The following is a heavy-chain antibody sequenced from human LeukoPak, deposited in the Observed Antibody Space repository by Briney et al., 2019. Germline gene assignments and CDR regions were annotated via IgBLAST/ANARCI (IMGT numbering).Heavy chain of an antibody. CDR2: INPSGGST. J-gene: IGHJ4*02. CDR3: AREPLGRPRTYYFDY. V-gene: IGHV1-46*01. D-gene: IGHD1-14*01. CDR1: GYTFTSYY. Sequence: ASVKVSCKASGYTFTSYYMHWVRQAPGQGPEWMGIINPSGGSTSYAQKFQGRVTMTRDTSTSTVYMELSSLRSEDTAVYYCAREPLGRPRTYYFDYWGQGTLVTVSS.